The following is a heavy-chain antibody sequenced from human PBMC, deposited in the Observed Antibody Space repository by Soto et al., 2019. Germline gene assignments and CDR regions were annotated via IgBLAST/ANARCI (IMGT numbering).Heavy chain of an antibody. CDR2: IYYSGST. CDR1: GGSISSGFYY. J-gene: IGHJ4*02. V-gene: IGHV4-31*03. Sequence: TLSLTCTVSGGSISSGFYYWSLILHHPWNGLEWIGYIYYSGSTYYNPSLKSRVTISVDTSKNQFSLKLSSVTAADTAVYYCARANPDVDTAMVLYYFDYWGQGTLVTVSS. CDR3: ARANPDVDTAMVLYYFDY. D-gene: IGHD5-18*01.